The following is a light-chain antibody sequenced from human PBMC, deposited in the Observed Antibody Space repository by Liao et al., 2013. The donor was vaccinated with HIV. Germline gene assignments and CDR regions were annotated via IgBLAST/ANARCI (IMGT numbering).Light chain of an antibody. CDR1: NIGSKS. V-gene: IGLV3-21*01. CDR2: YDS. J-gene: IGLJ3*02. Sequence: SYELTQPPSVSVAPGKTAKIPCGGSNIGSKSVHWYQQRPGQAPVLVISYDSGRPSGIPERFSGSNSANTATLTISRVEAGDEADYYCQVWDGGSDNRGVFGGGTKLTVL. CDR3: QVWDGGSDNRGV.